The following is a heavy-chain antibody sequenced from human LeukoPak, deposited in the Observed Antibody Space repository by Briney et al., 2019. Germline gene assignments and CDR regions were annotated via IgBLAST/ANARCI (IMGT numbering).Heavy chain of an antibody. J-gene: IGHJ4*02. CDR3: AKGGGSGYYDSSGYCLDY. CDR1: GFTFSIYG. V-gene: IGHV3-30*18. CDR2: MSYDGSKQ. Sequence: PGGSLGLSCAASGFTFSIYGMHWVRQAPGKGLEGVAVMSYDGSKQYYGDSVKGRFTISRDNSKNTLYLQMNSLGAEDTAVYYCAKGGGSGYYDSSGYCLDYWGQGTLVTISS. D-gene: IGHD3-22*01.